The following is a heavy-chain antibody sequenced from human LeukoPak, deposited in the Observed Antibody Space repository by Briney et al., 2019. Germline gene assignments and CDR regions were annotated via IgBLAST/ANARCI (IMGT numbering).Heavy chain of an antibody. J-gene: IGHJ4*02. Sequence: PSETLSLTCTVSGGSISSYYWSWIRQPAGKGLEWIGRIYASGSTNYNPSLKSRVTISVDKSKNQFSLKLSSVTAADTAVYYCARVVEVGATEGFFDCWGQGTLVTVSS. V-gene: IGHV4-4*07. CDR3: ARVVEVGATEGFFDC. CDR2: IYASGST. CDR1: GGSISSYY. D-gene: IGHD1-26*01.